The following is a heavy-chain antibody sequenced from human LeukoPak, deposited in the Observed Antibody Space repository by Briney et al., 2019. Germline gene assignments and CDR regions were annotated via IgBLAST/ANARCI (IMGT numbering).Heavy chain of an antibody. D-gene: IGHD3-10*01. CDR3: ARDVTMVRGVRGFDY. CDR1: GGPFSTYY. CDR2: IYHSGST. V-gene: IGHV4-34*01. Sequence: SETLSLTCAVYGGPFSTYYWSWIRQPPGKGLEWIGEIYHSGSTNYNPSLKSRVTISVDKSKNQFSLKLSSVTAADTAVYYCARDVTMVRGVRGFDYWGQGTLVTVSS. J-gene: IGHJ4*02.